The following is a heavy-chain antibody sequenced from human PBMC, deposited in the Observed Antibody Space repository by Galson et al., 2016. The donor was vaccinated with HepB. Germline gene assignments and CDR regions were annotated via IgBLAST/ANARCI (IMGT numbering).Heavy chain of an antibody. J-gene: IGHJ6*02. CDR2: VSGPGAST. D-gene: IGHD3-10*01. Sequence: SLRLSCAGSGYTFSAYAMSWVRQSPGKGLEWVSAVSGPGASTDYADSVKGRFTISRDNSKNTLYLQMNSLRVEDTALYFCAKARGSSADDYGSEICREISTYGMDVWGQGTTVTVSS. CDR1: GYTFSAYA. CDR3: AKARGSSADDYGSEICREISTYGMDV. V-gene: IGHV3-23*01.